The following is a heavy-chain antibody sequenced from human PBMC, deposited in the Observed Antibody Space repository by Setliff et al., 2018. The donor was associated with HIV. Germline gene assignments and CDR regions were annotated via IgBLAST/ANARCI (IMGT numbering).Heavy chain of an antibody. J-gene: IGHJ5*02. Sequence: PGGSLRLSCAASGFTFSTYWMSWVRQAPGKGLEWVANIKQDGSEKNYMDSVKGRFTISRDNAKKSLYLQMNSLRAEDTAVYYCARDFGGYCSSMSCPGLFDPWGQGTLVTVSS. CDR2: IKQDGSEK. CDR1: GFTFSTYW. V-gene: IGHV3-7*01. CDR3: ARDFGGYCSSMSCPGLFDP. D-gene: IGHD2-2*01.